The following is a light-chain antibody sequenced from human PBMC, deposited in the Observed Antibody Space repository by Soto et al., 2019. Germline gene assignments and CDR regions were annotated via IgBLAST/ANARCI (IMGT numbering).Light chain of an antibody. CDR2: DAS. V-gene: IGKV3-15*01. CDR3: QQYHNWPLT. Sequence: EIVMTQSPATLSVSPGERATLSCRASQSISSNLAWYRQQPGQAPRLLMYDASTRATGIPARFSGSGSGTEFILTISSLQSEDFAVYYCQQYHNWPLTFGGGTKVEIK. CDR1: QSISSN. J-gene: IGKJ4*01.